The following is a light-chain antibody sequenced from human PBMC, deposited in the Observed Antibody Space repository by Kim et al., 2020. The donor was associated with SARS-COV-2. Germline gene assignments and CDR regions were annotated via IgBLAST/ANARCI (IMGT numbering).Light chain of an antibody. J-gene: IGKJ2*01. CDR3: QQSYKIPYT. CDR1: QSISSY. V-gene: IGKV1-39*01. Sequence: GDRDTITCRASQSISSYLNWYQQKPGKAPNLLIYAASSLQSGVPSRFSGSGSGTDFTLTISSLQPEDCATYYCQQSYKIPYTFGQGTKVDIK. CDR2: AAS.